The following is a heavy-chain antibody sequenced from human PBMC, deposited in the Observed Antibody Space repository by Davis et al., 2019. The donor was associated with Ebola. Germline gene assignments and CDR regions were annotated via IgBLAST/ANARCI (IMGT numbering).Heavy chain of an antibody. CDR2: IYSGGST. CDR3: ARERLGGYDYGDYGWFDP. D-gene: IGHD4-17*01. V-gene: IGHV3-66*01. Sequence: PGGSLRLSCAASGFTVSSNYMSWVRQAPGKGLEWVSVIYSGGSTYYADSVMGRFTISRDNSKNTLYLQMNSLRAEDTAVYYCARERLGGYDYGDYGWFDPWGQGTLVTVSS. CDR1: GFTVSSNY. J-gene: IGHJ5*02.